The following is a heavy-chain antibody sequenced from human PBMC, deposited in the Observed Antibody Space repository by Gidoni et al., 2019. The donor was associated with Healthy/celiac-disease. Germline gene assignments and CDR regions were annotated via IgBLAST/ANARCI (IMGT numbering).Heavy chain of an antibody. D-gene: IGHD4-17*01. J-gene: IGHJ4*02. CDR3: ARDSSDYGGNSGFDY. CDR2: IYSGGST. Sequence: EVQLVESGGGLVQPGGSLRLSCAASGFTVSSNYMSWVRQAPGKGLEWVSVIYSGGSTYYADSVKGRFTISRDKSKNTLYLQMNSLRAEDTAVYYCARDSSDYGGNSGFDYWGQGTLVTVSS. V-gene: IGHV3-66*02. CDR1: GFTVSSNY.